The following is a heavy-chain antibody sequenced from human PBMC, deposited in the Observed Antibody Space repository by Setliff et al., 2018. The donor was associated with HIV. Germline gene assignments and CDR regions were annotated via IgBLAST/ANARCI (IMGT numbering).Heavy chain of an antibody. D-gene: IGHD3-22*01. CDR3: AREYYYDSSGYRAFDY. Sequence: PGGSLRLSCAASGFTFRNYGMHWVRQAPGKGLEWVSYISSGGTILHYADSVKGRFTISRDNAKNSLYLQMNSLRAEDTAVYYCAREYYYDSSGYRAFDYWGQGTLVTVSS. J-gene: IGHJ4*02. CDR1: GFTFRNYG. CDR2: ISSGGTIL. V-gene: IGHV3-48*04.